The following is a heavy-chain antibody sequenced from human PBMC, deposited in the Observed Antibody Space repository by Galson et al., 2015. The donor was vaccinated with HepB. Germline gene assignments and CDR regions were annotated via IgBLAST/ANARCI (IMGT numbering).Heavy chain of an antibody. CDR1: GFTFSTYN. Sequence: SLRLSCASSGFTFSTYNMNWVRQAPGKGLEWVSYISTSSNYIYYADSVKGRFTISRDNAKNALYLQMNSLRAEDTAVYYCARAEGTAGTTAGCSYYMDVWGKGTTVTVSS. J-gene: IGHJ6*03. CDR2: ISTSSNYI. V-gene: IGHV3-21*05. CDR3: ARAEGTAGTTAGCSYYMDV. D-gene: IGHD1-1*01.